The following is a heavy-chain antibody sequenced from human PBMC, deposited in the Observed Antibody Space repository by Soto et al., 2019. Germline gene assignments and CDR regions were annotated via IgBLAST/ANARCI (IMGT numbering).Heavy chain of an antibody. V-gene: IGHV3-30*18. J-gene: IGHJ4*02. Sequence: XGSLRLSCAASGFTLSSYGMHWVRQAPGRGLEWVAVISYDGSNKYYADSVKGRFTISRDNSKNTLYLQMNSLRAEDTAVYYCAKDQDIVVVPAAIPDYWGQGTLVTVSS. CDR1: GFTLSSYG. D-gene: IGHD2-2*02. CDR2: ISYDGSNK. CDR3: AKDQDIVVVPAAIPDY.